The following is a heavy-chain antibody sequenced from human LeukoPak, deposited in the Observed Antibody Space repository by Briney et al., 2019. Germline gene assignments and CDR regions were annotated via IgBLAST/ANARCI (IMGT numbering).Heavy chain of an antibody. V-gene: IGHV4-34*01. Sequence: SETLSLTYAVYGGSFSGYYWSWIRQPPGKGLEWIGEINHSGSTNYNPSLKSRVTISVDTSKNQFSLKLSSVTAADTAAYSCARGPVDWLLRSTALSSNYYFDYWGQETLVTVSS. CDR3: ARGPVDWLLRSTALSSNYYFDY. CDR2: INHSGST. J-gene: IGHJ4*02. D-gene: IGHD3-9*01. CDR1: GGSFSGYY.